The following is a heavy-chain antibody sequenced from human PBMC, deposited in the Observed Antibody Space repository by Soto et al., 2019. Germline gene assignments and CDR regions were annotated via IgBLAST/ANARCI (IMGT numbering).Heavy chain of an antibody. CDR3: ASWYSSSRFDY. CDR1: GGTFSSYA. V-gene: IGHV1-69*06. Sequence: ASVKVSCKASGGTFSSYAISWVRQAPGQGLEWMGGIIPIFGTANYAQKFQGRVTITADKSTSTAYMELSSLRSEDTAVYYCASWYSSSRFDYWGQGALVTVSS. D-gene: IGHD6-13*01. J-gene: IGHJ4*02. CDR2: IIPIFGTA.